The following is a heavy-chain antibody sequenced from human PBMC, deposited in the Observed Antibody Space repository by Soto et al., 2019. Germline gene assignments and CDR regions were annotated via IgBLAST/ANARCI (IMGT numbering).Heavy chain of an antibody. CDR3: AKEGSSSYEVYFFDY. V-gene: IGHV3-23*01. Sequence: GGSLRLSCAASGFTFSSYAMSWVRQAPGKGLEWVSTISGSAGSTYYADSVKGRFTISRDNSKNTLYLQMNNLRAEDTALYYCAKEGSSSYEVYFFDYWGQGTLVTVSS. J-gene: IGHJ4*02. CDR1: GFTFSSYA. D-gene: IGHD6-13*01. CDR2: ISGSAGST.